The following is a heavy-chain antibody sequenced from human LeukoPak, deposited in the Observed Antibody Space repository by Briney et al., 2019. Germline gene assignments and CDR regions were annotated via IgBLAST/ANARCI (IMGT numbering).Heavy chain of an antibody. Sequence: PGGSLRPSCAPSGLTFSASKMSWIRQAPGKGLRWVSYISSSGSTIYYADSVKGRFTISRNNAKNSLYLQMNSLRAEDTAVYYCARVTSWNFPGYWGQGTLVTVSS. J-gene: IGHJ4*02. CDR2: ISSSGSTI. D-gene: IGHD1-7*01. CDR1: GLTFSASK. CDR3: ARVTSWNFPGY. V-gene: IGHV3-11*01.